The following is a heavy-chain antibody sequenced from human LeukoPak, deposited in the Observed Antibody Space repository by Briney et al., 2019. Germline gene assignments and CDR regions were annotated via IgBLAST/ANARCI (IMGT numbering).Heavy chain of an antibody. J-gene: IGHJ5*02. Sequence: SETLSLTCTVSGGSISSYYWSWIRQPPGKGLEWIGEINHSGSTNYNPSLKSRVTISVDTSKNQFSLKLSSVTAADTAVYYCARGGEADYDYVWGSYRYDWFDPWGQGTLVTVSS. CDR3: ARGGEADYDYVWGSYRYDWFDP. D-gene: IGHD3-16*02. CDR1: GGSISSYY. CDR2: INHSGST. V-gene: IGHV4-34*01.